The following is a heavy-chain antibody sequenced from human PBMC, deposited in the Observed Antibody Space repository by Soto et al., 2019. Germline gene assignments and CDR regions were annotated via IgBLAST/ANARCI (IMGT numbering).Heavy chain of an antibody. J-gene: IGHJ5*02. CDR1: GFTFSSYA. V-gene: IGHV3-23*01. Sequence: EVQLLESGGGLVQPGGSLRLSCAASGFTFSSYAMSWVRQAPGKGLEWVSAISGSGRSTYYADSVKGRFTISRDNSKNTLYLQMNSLRAEDTAVYYCAKDLLDYSNPSSFDPWGQGTLVTVSS. CDR2: ISGSGRST. D-gene: IGHD4-4*01. CDR3: AKDLLDYSNPSSFDP.